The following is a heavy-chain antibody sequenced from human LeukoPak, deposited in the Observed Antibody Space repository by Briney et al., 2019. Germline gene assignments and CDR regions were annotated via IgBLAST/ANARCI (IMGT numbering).Heavy chain of an antibody. Sequence: PSETLSLTCTVSGGSISSGGYYWSWIRQHPGKGLEWIGYIYYSGSTYYNPSLKSRVTISVDTSKNQFSLKLSSVTAADTAVYYCAREPSRGYYDSSGYYNAFDIWGQGTMVTVSS. V-gene: IGHV4-31*03. J-gene: IGHJ3*02. CDR2: IYYSGST. CDR3: AREPSRGYYDSSGYYNAFDI. D-gene: IGHD3-22*01. CDR1: GGSISSGGYY.